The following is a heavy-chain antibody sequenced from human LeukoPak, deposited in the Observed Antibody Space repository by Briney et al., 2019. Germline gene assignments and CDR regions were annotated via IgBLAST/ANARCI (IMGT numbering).Heavy chain of an antibody. CDR3: ARSLHCSGGSCYSSWFDP. J-gene: IGHJ5*02. CDR2: IYYSGST. CDR1: GGSISSYY. D-gene: IGHD2-15*01. V-gene: IGHV4-59*01. Sequence: SETLSLTCTVSGGSISSYYWSWIRQPPGKGLGWIGYIYYSGSTNYNSSLKSRVTISVDTSKNQFSLKLSSVTAADTAVYYCARSLHCSGGSCYSSWFDPWGQGTLVTVSS.